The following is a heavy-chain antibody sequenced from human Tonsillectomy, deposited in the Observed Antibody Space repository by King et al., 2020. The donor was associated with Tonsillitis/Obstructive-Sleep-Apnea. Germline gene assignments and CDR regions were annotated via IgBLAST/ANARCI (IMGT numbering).Heavy chain of an antibody. J-gene: IGHJ4*02. V-gene: IGHV4-34*01. Sequence: VQLQQWGAGLLKPSETLSLTCAVYGGSFSGYYWSWIRQPPGKGLDWIGEINHSGRTNYSPSLKSRVTISVDTSKNQFSLKLRSVTASATAVYYCARDLTPTALDYWGQGALVTVSS. D-gene: IGHD3-9*01. CDR3: ARDLTPTALDY. CDR1: GGSFSGYY. CDR2: INHSGRT.